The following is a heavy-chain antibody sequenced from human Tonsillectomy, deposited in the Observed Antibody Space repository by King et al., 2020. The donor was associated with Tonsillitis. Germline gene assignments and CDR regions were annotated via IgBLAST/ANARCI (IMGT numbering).Heavy chain of an antibody. D-gene: IGHD3-3*01. CDR2: IDHGGST. J-gene: IGHJ5*02. Sequence: VQLQQWGAGLLKPSETLSLTCVVYGGSFSGYYWNWIRQPPGKGLEWIGGIDHGGSTNYNPSLKSRVTILRDTSKNQFSLKLSSVTAADPAVYYCARGRIDGVVWGFDTWGQGTLVTVSP. V-gene: IGHV4-34*01. CDR1: GGSFSGYY. CDR3: ARGRIDGVVWGFDT.